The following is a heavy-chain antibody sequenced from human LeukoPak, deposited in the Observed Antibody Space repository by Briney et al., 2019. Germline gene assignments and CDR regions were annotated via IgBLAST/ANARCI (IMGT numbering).Heavy chain of an antibody. CDR2: INHSGST. CDR1: GGSFSGYY. CDR3: ARGLDYYDSSGYRLPALGY. V-gene: IGHV4-34*01. Sequence: SETLSLTCAVYGGSFSGYYWTWIRQPPGKGLEWIAEINHSGSTNYNSSLKSRVTISVDTSKNQFSLKLSSVTAADTAVYYCARGLDYYDSSGYRLPALGYWGQGTLVTVSS. J-gene: IGHJ4*02. D-gene: IGHD3-22*01.